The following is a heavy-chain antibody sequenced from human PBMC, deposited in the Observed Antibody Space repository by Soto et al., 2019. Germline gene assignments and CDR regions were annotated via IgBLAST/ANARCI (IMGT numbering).Heavy chain of an antibody. V-gene: IGHV3-33*01. D-gene: IGHD1-7*01. CDR3: ARDNWNYVSAFDI. CDR2: IWNDGTNK. Sequence: QVQLVESGGGVVQPGRSLRLSCAASGFTFSSYAMHWVRQAPGKGLEWVAVIWNDGTNKYYADSVKGRFTISRDNSKTTLYLQMNSLRAEDTAVYYCARDNWNYVSAFDIWGQGTMVTVCS. CDR1: GFTFSSYA. J-gene: IGHJ3*02.